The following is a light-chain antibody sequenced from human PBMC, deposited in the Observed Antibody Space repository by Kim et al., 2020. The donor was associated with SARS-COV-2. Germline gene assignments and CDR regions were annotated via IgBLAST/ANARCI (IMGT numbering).Light chain of an antibody. V-gene: IGLV2-14*01. CDR1: SSDVGGYNY. Sequence: LTQPASVSGSPGQSITISCTGTSSDVGGYNYVSWYQQHPGKAPKLMIYDVSKRPSGVSNRFSGSKSGNTASLAISGLQAEDEADYYCSSYTSSSTFFGGGTQLTVL. CDR3: SSYTSSSTF. CDR2: DVS. J-gene: IGLJ2*01.